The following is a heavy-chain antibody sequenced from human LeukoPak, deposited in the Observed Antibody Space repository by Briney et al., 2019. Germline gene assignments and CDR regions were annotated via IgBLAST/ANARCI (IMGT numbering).Heavy chain of an antibody. CDR2: IVVGSGNT. V-gene: IGHV1-58*02. Sequence: GTSVKVSCKASGFTFTSSAMQWVRQARGQRLEWIGWIVVGSGNTNYAQKFQERVTITRDMSTSTAYMELSSLRSEDTAVYYCAATLSSSRYLGYYYGMDVWGQGTTVTVSS. J-gene: IGHJ6*02. CDR3: AATLSSSRYLGYYYGMDV. CDR1: GFTFTSSA. D-gene: IGHD6-13*01.